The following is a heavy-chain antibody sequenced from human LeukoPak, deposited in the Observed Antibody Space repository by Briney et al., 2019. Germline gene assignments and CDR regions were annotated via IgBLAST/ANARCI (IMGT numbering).Heavy chain of an antibody. CDR3: AKDQDSMVRGIIWMNNWFDP. Sequence: GGSLRLSCAASGFTFSSYAMSWVRQAPGKGLEWVSALSGSGDTTYYADSVKGRFTISRDNSKNTLYLQMNSLRAEDTAVYYCAKDQDSMVRGIIWMNNWFDPWGQGTLVTVS. D-gene: IGHD3-10*01. J-gene: IGHJ5*02. CDR1: GFTFSSYA. V-gene: IGHV3-23*01. CDR2: LSGSGDTT.